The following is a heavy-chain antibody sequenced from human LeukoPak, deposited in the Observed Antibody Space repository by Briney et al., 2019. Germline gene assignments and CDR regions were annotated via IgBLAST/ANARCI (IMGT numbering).Heavy chain of an antibody. CDR2: ISGSGGST. J-gene: IGHJ4*02. CDR3: AKGEYCSSTSCQPDY. Sequence: GWSLRLSCAASGFTFSSYAMSWVRQAPGKGLEWVSAISGSGGSTYYADSVKGRFTISRDNSKNTLYLQMNSLRAEDTAVYYCAKGEYCSSTSCQPDYWGQGTLVTVSS. D-gene: IGHD2-2*01. V-gene: IGHV3-23*01. CDR1: GFTFSSYA.